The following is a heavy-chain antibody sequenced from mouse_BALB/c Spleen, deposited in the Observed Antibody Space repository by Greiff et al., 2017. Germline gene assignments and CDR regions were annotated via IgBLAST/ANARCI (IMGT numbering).Heavy chain of an antibody. CDR1: GFTFSDYY. CDR2: ISDGGSYT. Sequence: DVMLVESGGGLVKPGGSLKLSCAASGFTFSDYYMYWVRQTPEKRLEWVATISDGGSYTYYPDSVKGRFTISRDNAKNNLYLQMSSLKSEDTAMYYCARAMGNEGYAMDYWGQGTSVTVSS. CDR3: ARAMGNEGYAMDY. D-gene: IGHD1-1*02. V-gene: IGHV5-4*02. J-gene: IGHJ4*01.